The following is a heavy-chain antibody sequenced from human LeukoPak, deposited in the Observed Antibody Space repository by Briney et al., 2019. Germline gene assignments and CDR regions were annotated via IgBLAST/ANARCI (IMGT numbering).Heavy chain of an antibody. CDR3: TRALGHSVLAFDV. CDR1: GFTFSSYW. CDR2: IKEDGREK. Sequence: AGGSLRLSCAASGFTFSSYWMNWVRQTPGKGLEWVASIKEDGREKLYVESLEGRLTIARDNAKESLHLQMRNLRVEDTAVYYCTRALGHSVLAFDVWGQGTVVIVS. V-gene: IGHV3-7*03. J-gene: IGHJ3*01. D-gene: IGHD3-16*01.